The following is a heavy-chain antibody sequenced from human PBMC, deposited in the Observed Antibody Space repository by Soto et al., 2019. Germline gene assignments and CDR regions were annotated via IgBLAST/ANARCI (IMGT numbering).Heavy chain of an antibody. Sequence: EEQLLESGGDLVQPGGSLRLPGVASGIPFRSRAMIWVARPPGGGRGGVSITTDTDGDRKYADSVRGRFTISRDNSKNTLYLQMSSLRAEDSAVYFCARGSRDSYPGSRIFDLWGRGTRVTVSS. CDR2: TTDTDGDR. D-gene: IGHD3-10*01. CDR1: GIPFRSRA. V-gene: IGHV3-23*01. J-gene: IGHJ4*02. CDR3: ARGSRDSYPGSRIFDL.